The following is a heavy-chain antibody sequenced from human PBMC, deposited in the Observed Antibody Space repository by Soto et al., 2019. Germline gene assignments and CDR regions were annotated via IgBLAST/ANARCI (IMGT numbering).Heavy chain of an antibody. CDR2: IIAILGIV. D-gene: IGHD3-3*01. Sequence: QVQLVQSGAEVKKPGSSVKVSCKASGGTFSSYGISWVRQAPGQGLEWMGGIIAILGIVNYAQKFQGTVTITADESRSTVDMELSSLRSEDTAVYYCAKGRFLQWALSLYHYGMDDWGQGTTVTVSS. CDR3: AKGRFLQWALSLYHYGMDD. CDR1: GGTFSSYG. V-gene: IGHV1-69*01. J-gene: IGHJ6*02.